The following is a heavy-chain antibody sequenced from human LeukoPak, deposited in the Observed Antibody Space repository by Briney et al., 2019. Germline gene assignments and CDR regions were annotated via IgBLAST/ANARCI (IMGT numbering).Heavy chain of an antibody. D-gene: IGHD6-19*01. Sequence: PGGSLRLSCAASGFTFSSYAMSWVRQAPGKGLEWVSAISGSGGSTYYADSVKGRFTISRDNSKNTLYLQMNSLRAEDTAVYYCAKDQTTRWYSSGWHDAFDIWGQGTMVAVSS. CDR2: ISGSGGST. J-gene: IGHJ3*02. CDR3: AKDQTTRWYSSGWHDAFDI. V-gene: IGHV3-23*01. CDR1: GFTFSSYA.